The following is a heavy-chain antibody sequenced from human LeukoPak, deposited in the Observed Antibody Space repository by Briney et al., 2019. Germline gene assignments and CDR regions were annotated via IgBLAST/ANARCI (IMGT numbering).Heavy chain of an antibody. CDR1: GFTFDDYA. CDR3: ASTGYSSSWPDWYFDL. D-gene: IGHD6-13*01. Sequence: GRSLRLPCAASGFTFDDYAMHWVRQAPGKGLEWVSGISWNSGSIGYADSVKGRFTISRDNAKNSLYLQMNSLRAEDTALYYCASTGYSSSWPDWYFDLWGRGTLVTVSS. CDR2: ISWNSGSI. V-gene: IGHV3-9*01. J-gene: IGHJ2*01.